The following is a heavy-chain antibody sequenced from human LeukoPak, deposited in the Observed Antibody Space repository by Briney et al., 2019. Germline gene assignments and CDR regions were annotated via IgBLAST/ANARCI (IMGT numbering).Heavy chain of an antibody. V-gene: IGHV3-30*03. J-gene: IGHJ4*02. D-gene: IGHD2-15*01. Sequence: GGSLRLSCAASGFTFSSYGMHWVRQAPGKGLEWVAFMSYNERNKYYGDSVKGRFTISRDISKNTLYLQMDSLRAEDTAVYYCARDRCSGNRCWRYFDNWGQGTLVTVSS. CDR1: GFTFSSYG. CDR3: ARDRCSGNRCWRYFDN. CDR2: MSYNERNK.